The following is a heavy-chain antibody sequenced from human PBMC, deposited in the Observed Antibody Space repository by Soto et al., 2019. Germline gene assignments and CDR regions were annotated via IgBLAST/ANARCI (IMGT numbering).Heavy chain of an antibody. CDR3: ARDRLRGYDSSGFYS. V-gene: IGHV1-18*01. J-gene: IGHJ4*02. Sequence: QVQLVQSGAELRKPGASVKVSCKASGYSFSSYGINWVRQDPGQGLEWMGWINTYNGNRNYAQKFEDRVTMTTATSTNTVYMERRSLKSDDTAIYYCARDRLRGYDSSGFYSWGQGTLVTVSS. D-gene: IGHD3-22*01. CDR1: GYSFSSYG. CDR2: INTYNGNR.